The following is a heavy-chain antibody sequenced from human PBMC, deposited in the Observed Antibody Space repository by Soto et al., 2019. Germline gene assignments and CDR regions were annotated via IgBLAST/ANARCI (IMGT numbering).Heavy chain of an antibody. CDR1: GFTFSSYA. V-gene: IGHV3-23*01. J-gene: IGHJ4*02. CDR3: ARGSTDAYPGSRIFDF. CDR2: ITDTGGDT. D-gene: IGHD3-10*01. Sequence: EVQLLESGGWLVQHGGSLRLSCAASGFTFSSYAMSWVRQAPGKGLEWVSIITDTGGDTKYADSVRGRFTISRDNSKNTLYLQMSSLRVEDSAVYYCARGSTDAYPGSRIFDFWGRGTLVTVSA.